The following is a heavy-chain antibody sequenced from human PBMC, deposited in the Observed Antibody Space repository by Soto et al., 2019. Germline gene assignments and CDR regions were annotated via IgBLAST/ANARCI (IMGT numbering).Heavy chain of an antibody. V-gene: IGHV1-2*04. CDR1: GYTFTGYY. Sequence: ASVKVSCKASGYTFTGYYMHWVRQAPGQGLEWMGWINPNSGGTNYAQKFQGWVTMTRDTSISTAYMELSGLRSDDTAVYYCAIARRDGYNTFDYWGQGTLVTVSS. J-gene: IGHJ4*02. D-gene: IGHD5-12*01. CDR3: AIARRDGYNTFDY. CDR2: INPNSGGT.